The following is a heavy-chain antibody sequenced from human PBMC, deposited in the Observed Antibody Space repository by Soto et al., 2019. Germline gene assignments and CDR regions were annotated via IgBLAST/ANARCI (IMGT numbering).Heavy chain of an antibody. J-gene: IGHJ4*02. CDR3: ARDGNFYDTSGFYSD. V-gene: IGHV3-7*03. CDR2: IKQDGSEK. D-gene: IGHD3-22*01. Sequence: GGSLRLSCAASGFTFSSYWMNWVRQAPGKGLEWVANIKQDGSEKYYVDSVKGRFTISRDNAKKSLYLQMNSLRAEDTAMYYCARDGNFYDTSGFYSDWGQGTLVTVSS. CDR1: GFTFSSYW.